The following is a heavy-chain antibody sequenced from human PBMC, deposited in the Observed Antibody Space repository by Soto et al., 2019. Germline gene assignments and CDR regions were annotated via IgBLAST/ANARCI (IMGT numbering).Heavy chain of an antibody. J-gene: IGHJ4*02. CDR1: GASSRRSSYY. V-gene: IGHV4-39*01. CDR3: ARFEAATMFDY. D-gene: IGHD5-12*01. Sequence: QLQLQESGPGLAKPSETLSLTCSVSGASSRRSSYYWGWVRQPPGKGLEWIGHVFYGGTTSYTPSLKSRVTISVDTAMNQFSLKLSSVTAADTAVYYCARFEAATMFDYWGQGTLVTVSS. CDR2: VFYGGTT.